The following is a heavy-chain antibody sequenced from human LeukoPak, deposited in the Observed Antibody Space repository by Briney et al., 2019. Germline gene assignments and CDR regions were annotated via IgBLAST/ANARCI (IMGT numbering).Heavy chain of an antibody. D-gene: IGHD6-13*01. V-gene: IGHV3-11*06. CDR3: ARRMIAAAGRDYYYYYGMDV. CDR2: ISSSSSYT. CDR1: GFTFSDYY. J-gene: IGHJ6*02. Sequence: AGSLRLSCAASGFTFSDYYMSWIRQAPGKGLEWVSYISSSSSYTNYAASVKGRFTISRDNAKHSLYLQMNSLRAEDTAVYYCARRMIAAAGRDYYYYYGMDVWGQGTTVTVSS.